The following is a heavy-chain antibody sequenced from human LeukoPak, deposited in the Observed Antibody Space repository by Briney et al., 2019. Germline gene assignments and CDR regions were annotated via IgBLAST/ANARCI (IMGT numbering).Heavy chain of an antibody. Sequence: PSETLSLTCTVSGGSISSYYWSWIRQPPGKGLGWIGYIYTSGSTNYNPSLKSRVTISVDTSKNQFSLKLSSVTAADTAVYYCARPKWESSWFDPWGQGTLVTVST. CDR2: IYTSGST. CDR3: ARPKWESSWFDP. D-gene: IGHD1-26*01. CDR1: GGSISSYY. J-gene: IGHJ5*02. V-gene: IGHV4-4*09.